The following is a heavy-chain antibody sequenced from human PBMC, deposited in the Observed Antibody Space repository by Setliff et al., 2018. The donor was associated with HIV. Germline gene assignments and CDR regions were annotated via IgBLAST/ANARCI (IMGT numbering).Heavy chain of an antibody. CDR2: IKGDGSAE. CDR1: GFTFSTSW. CDR3: ARGTSVRWERRGGFEP. J-gene: IGHJ5*02. V-gene: IGHV3-7*03. Sequence: GGSLRLSCAASGFTFSTSWMTWVRQAPGQGLEWVANIKGDGSAEYYVDSVEGRFTISRDNARNSLDLQMNSLRAEDTAIYYCARGTSVRWERRGGFEPWGQGTLVTVSS. D-gene: IGHD1-26*01.